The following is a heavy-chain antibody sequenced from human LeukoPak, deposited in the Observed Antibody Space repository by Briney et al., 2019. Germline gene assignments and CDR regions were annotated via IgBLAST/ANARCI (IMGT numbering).Heavy chain of an antibody. D-gene: IGHD3-22*01. CDR2: IYYSGST. Sequence: SETLSLTCTVSGGSISSYYWSWIRQPPGKGLEWIGYIYYSGSTNYNPSLKSRVTISVDTSKNQFSLKLSSVTAADTAVYYCARGNVLYYYDSSGPKGNWFDPWGQGTLVTVSS. J-gene: IGHJ5*02. CDR1: GGSISSYY. CDR3: ARGNVLYYYDSSGPKGNWFDP. V-gene: IGHV4-59*01.